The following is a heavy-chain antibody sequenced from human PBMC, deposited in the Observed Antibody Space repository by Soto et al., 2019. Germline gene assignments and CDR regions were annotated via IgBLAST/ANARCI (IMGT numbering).Heavy chain of an antibody. CDR3: AKEHNLELPGYYYYGMDV. D-gene: IGHD1-7*01. J-gene: IGHJ6*02. V-gene: IGHV3-30*18. Sequence: GGSLRLSCAASGFTFSSYCMHWVRQAPGKGLEWVAVISYDGSNKYYADSVKGRFTISRDNSKNTLYLQMNSLRAEDTAVYYCAKEHNLELPGYYYYGMDVWGQGTTVTVSS. CDR1: GFTFSSYC. CDR2: ISYDGSNK.